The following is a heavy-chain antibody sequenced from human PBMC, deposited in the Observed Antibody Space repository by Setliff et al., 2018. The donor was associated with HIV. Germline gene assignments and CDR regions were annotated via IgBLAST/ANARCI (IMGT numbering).Heavy chain of an antibody. CDR3: ARHVGTATHAWGYYYYYYYMDV. J-gene: IGHJ6*03. CDR1: DGSLNGYY. CDR2: INHSGMT. Sequence: SETLSLTCAVYYDGSLNGYYWSWIRQPPGKGLELIAEINHSGMTNYNSSLKRRVTMSVDTSKNQVSLKRSSVTAADTAVYYCARHVGTATHAWGYYYYYYYMDVWGKGTTVSVSS. D-gene: IGHD3-16*01. V-gene: IGHV4-34*01.